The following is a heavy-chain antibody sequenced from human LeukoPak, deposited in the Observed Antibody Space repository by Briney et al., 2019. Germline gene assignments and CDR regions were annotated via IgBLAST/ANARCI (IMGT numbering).Heavy chain of an antibody. Sequence: SETLSLTCTVSGGSISSGSYYWSWIRQPAGKGLEWIGRIYTSGSTNYNPSLKSRVTISVDTSKNQFSLKLSSVTAADTAVYYCARVIDYYGSGSYDYWGQGTLVTVSS. CDR1: GGSISSGSYY. V-gene: IGHV4-61*02. CDR2: IYTSGST. D-gene: IGHD3-10*01. CDR3: ARVIDYYGSGSYDY. J-gene: IGHJ4*02.